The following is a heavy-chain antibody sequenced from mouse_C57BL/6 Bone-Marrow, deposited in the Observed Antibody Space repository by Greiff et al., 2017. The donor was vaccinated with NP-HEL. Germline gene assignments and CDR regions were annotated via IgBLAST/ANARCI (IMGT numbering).Heavy chain of an antibody. CDR2: IYPGGGYT. CDR1: GYTFTNYW. Sequence: VKLQESGAELVRPGTSVKMSCKASGYTFTNYWIGWAKQRPGHGLEWIGDIYPGGGYTNYNEKFKGKATLTADKSSSTAYMQFSSLTSEDSAIYYCARGGLPYWYFDVWGTGTTVTVSS. D-gene: IGHD2-4*01. V-gene: IGHV1-63*01. J-gene: IGHJ1*03. CDR3: ARGGLPYWYFDV.